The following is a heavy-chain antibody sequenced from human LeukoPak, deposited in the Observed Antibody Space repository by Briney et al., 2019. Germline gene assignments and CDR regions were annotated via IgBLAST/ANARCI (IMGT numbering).Heavy chain of an antibody. CDR3: ARLAGDMLDRRLYYFDY. J-gene: IGHJ4*02. D-gene: IGHD3-16*01. Sequence: SGGSLRLSCAASGFTVSSNYMSWVRQAPGKGLEWVSVIYSGGSTYYADSVKGRFTISRDNSKNTLYLQMNSLRAEDTAVYYCARLAGDMLDRRLYYFDYWGQGTLVTVSS. V-gene: IGHV3-53*01. CDR1: GFTVSSNY. CDR2: IYSGGST.